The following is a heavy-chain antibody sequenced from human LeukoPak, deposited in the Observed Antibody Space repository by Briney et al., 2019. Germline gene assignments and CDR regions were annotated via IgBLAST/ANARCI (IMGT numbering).Heavy chain of an antibody. CDR3: AKDYTSAGYSSGWYDY. CDR1: GFTVSSNY. V-gene: IGHV3-23*01. D-gene: IGHD6-19*01. J-gene: IGHJ4*02. Sequence: PGGSVRLSCAASGFTVSSNYMSWVRQAPGKGLEWVSAISGSGGSTYYADSVKGRFTISRDNSKNTLYLQMNSLRAEDTAVYYCAKDYTSAGYSSGWYDYWGQGTLVTVSS. CDR2: ISGSGGST.